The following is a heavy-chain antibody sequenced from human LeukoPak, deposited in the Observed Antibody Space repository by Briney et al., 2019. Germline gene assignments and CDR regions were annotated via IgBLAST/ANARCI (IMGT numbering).Heavy chain of an antibody. J-gene: IGHJ4*02. Sequence: GALRLSCAASGFTFSDYYMSWIRQAPGKGLEWVSYISSSGSTIYYADSVKGRFTISRDNAKNSLYLQMNSLRAEDTAVYYCARDSESWTETGPCFDYWGQGTLVTVSS. CDR3: ARDSESWTETGPCFDY. D-gene: IGHD3-9*01. CDR1: GFTFSDYY. V-gene: IGHV3-11*01. CDR2: ISSSGSTI.